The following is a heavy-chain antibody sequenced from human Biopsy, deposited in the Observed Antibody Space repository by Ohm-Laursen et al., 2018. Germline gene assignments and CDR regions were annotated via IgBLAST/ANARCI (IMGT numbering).Heavy chain of an antibody. D-gene: IGHD3-22*01. V-gene: IGHV3-15*01. CDR3: THHYDASDDVFDI. CDR2: IKNEIDGGTT. Sequence: GSLRLSCAASGFTFSHAWMSWVRQAPGKGLAWVGRIKNEIDGGTTDYAAPVKGRFTILRDDSKNMLFLQMDSLKTEDTAVYYCTHHYDASDDVFDIWGQGTVVTVSS. J-gene: IGHJ3*02. CDR1: GFTFSHAW.